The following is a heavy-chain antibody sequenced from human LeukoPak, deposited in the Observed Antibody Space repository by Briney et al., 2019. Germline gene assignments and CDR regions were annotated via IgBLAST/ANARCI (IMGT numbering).Heavy chain of an antibody. CDR2: ISDTSDI. D-gene: IGHD6-19*01. CDR3: ARPGLLAAGNDY. CDR1: GLTVIIYG. V-gene: IGHV3-21*06. Sequence: GWSLRLSCAASGLTVIIYGMNWVRQAPGKGLEWVSSISDTSDISYADSVKGRFTVSRDNAKSSVVLPMNSLRVEVTAVYYCARPGLLAAGNDYWGQGTLVTVSS. J-gene: IGHJ4*02.